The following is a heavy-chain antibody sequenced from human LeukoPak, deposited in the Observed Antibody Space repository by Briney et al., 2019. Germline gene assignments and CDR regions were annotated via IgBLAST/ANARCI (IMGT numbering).Heavy chain of an antibody. J-gene: IGHJ4*02. D-gene: IGHD6-6*01. CDR3: ARHGGLAAPLMQY. Sequence: SDTLTLICTVSGPSISLSYWIWIRQPPGKGLEWIGYIDYSENSNYNHSLRSRVTKSVDTTKNQFSLRLSSRTAADAAVNYSARHGGLAAPLMQYWGEGRMVTVSS. CDR2: IDYSENS. V-gene: IGHV4-59*08. CDR1: GPSISLSY.